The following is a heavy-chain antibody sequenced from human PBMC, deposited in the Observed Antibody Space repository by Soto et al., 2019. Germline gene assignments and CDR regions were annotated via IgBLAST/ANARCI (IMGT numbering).Heavy chain of an antibody. CDR2: INGDGSIT. CDR3: VRAHCSGDSCQRDFYGMDV. V-gene: IGHV3-74*01. Sequence: PGGSLRLSCVASGFIFSRSWMHWVRHASGKGLVWVSRINGDGSITDYAEFVKGRFTISRDNAKNTLYLQMNSLRDEDRAVYYCVRAHCSGDSCQRDFYGMDVWGQGTSVTVSS. J-gene: IGHJ6*02. CDR1: GFIFSRSW. D-gene: IGHD2-15*01.